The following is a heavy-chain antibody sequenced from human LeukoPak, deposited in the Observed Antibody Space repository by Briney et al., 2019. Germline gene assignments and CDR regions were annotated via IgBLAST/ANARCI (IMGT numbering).Heavy chain of an antibody. V-gene: IGHV5-51*01. D-gene: IGHD3-16*02. CDR1: GYSFTSYW. CDR2: INPRDSDT. J-gene: IGHJ4*02. CDR3: ARQSVDGRYTFDY. Sequence: GESLKISCKVSGYSFTSYWIGWVRQMPGKGLEWMGIINPRDSDTKYSPSFQGQVTISVDKSISTAYLQWSSLKASDTAMYYCARQSVDGRYTFDYWGQGTPVTVSS.